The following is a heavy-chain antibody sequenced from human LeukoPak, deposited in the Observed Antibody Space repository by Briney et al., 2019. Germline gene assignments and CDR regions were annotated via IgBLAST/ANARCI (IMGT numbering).Heavy chain of an antibody. CDR3: AKGLWGAYYYGMDV. Sequence: GGSLRLSCAASGFTFSSYGMHWVRQAPGKGLEWVSVISGSGATTDYADSVMGRFTISRDNSKNTLYLQLDSLRAEDTAVYLCAKGLWGAYYYGMDVWGQGTTVTVSS. CDR2: ISGSGATT. V-gene: IGHV3-23*01. CDR1: GFTFSSYG. D-gene: IGHD3-16*01. J-gene: IGHJ6*02.